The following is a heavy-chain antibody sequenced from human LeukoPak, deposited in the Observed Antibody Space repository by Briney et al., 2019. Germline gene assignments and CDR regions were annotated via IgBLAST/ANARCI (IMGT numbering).Heavy chain of an antibody. Sequence: GGSLRLSCAAFGLSFSDYYMYWIRQAPGKGLEWVSFISGSSSDTNYADSVKGRFTISRDNAKNSLYLQMNSLRADDTAVYYCASVNPYYFDYWGQGTLVTVSS. CDR1: GLSFSDYY. J-gene: IGHJ4*02. CDR2: ISGSSSDT. CDR3: ASVNPYYFDY. V-gene: IGHV3-11*03.